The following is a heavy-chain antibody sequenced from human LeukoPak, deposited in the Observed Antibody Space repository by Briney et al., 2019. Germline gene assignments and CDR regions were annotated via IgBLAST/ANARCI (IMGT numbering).Heavy chain of an antibody. CDR2: INPSGGST. Sequence: ASVKVSCKASGYTFTSYYMHWVRQAPGQGLEWLGLINPSGGSTSYAQKFQGRVTMTRDTSTSTVYMELSSLRSEDTAVYYCARDRYYYDSSGYIRGISFDYWGQGTLVTVSS. V-gene: IGHV1-46*01. CDR1: GYTFTSYY. J-gene: IGHJ4*02. CDR3: ARDRYYYDSSGYIRGISFDY. D-gene: IGHD3-22*01.